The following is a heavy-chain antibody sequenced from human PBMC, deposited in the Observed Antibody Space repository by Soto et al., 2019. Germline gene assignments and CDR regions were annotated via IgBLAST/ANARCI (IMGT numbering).Heavy chain of an antibody. J-gene: IGHJ4*02. CDR2: ISSSGAYI. D-gene: IGHD3-16*01. V-gene: IGHV3-21*01. CDR1: GFIFSRYT. Sequence: PGGSLRLSCAASGFIFSRYTMNWVRQAPGKGLEWVSSISSSGAYIYYADSVKGRFTISRDNAKTSLNLQMNSLRAEDTAVYYCARDLTFPFDFWGQGTLVTVSS. CDR3: ARDLTFPFDF.